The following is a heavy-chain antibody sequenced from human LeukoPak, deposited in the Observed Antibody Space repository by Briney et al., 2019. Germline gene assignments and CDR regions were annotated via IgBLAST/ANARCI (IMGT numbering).Heavy chain of an antibody. CDR3: ARDYSGSTLFGY. J-gene: IGHJ4*02. CDR2: IYSGGST. Sequence: GGSLRLSCAASGFTVSSNYMSWVRQAPGKGLEWVSVIYSGGSTYYADSVKGRFTISRDNSKNTLYLQMNSLRAGDTAVYYCARDYSGSTLFGYWGQGTLVTVSS. CDR1: GFTVSSNY. D-gene: IGHD1-26*01. V-gene: IGHV3-53*01.